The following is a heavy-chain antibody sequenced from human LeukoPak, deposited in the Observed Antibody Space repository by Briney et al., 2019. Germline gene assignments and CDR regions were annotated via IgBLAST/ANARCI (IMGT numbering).Heavy chain of an antibody. Sequence: ASVKVSCKASGYTFTGYYMHWVRLAPGQGLEWMGWINPNSGGTNYAQKFQGRVTMTRDTSISTAYMELSRLRSDDTAVYYCAREAGYCSSTSCYAAGNFDYWGQGTLVTVSS. CDR1: GYTFTGYY. D-gene: IGHD2-2*01. J-gene: IGHJ4*02. CDR2: INPNSGGT. CDR3: AREAGYCSSTSCYAAGNFDY. V-gene: IGHV1-2*02.